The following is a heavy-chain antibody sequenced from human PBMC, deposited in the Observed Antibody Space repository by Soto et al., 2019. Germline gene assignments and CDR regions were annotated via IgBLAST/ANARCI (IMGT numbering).Heavy chain of an antibody. CDR1: GYSFTRYF. V-gene: IGHV5-51*01. CDR2: IYPGDSDT. J-gene: IGHJ6*02. D-gene: IGHD3-3*01. CDR3: ARHAIFGVVPGSYYYYGMDV. Sequence: GESLKLSCTGSGYSFTRYFIGWVRQMPGKGLEWMGIIYPGDSDTRYSPSFQGQVTISADKSISTAYLQWSSLKASDTAMYYCARHAIFGVVPGSYYYYGMDVWGQGTTVTVSS.